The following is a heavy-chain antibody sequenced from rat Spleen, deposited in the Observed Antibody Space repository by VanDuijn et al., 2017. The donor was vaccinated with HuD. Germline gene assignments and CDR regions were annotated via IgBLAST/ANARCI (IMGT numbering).Heavy chain of an antibody. Sequence: EVQLVESGGGLVQPGRSLKLSCAASGFSFSDYNMAWVRQAPTKGLEWVATISYDGSSTYYRDSVKGRFTISRDNAKSSLYLQMDSLRSEDTAIYYCTTDNYFDYWGQGTLVTVSS. J-gene: IGHJ3*01. V-gene: IGHV5-20*01. D-gene: IGHD1-10*01. CDR3: TTDNYFDY. CDR2: ISYDGSST. CDR1: GFSFSDYN.